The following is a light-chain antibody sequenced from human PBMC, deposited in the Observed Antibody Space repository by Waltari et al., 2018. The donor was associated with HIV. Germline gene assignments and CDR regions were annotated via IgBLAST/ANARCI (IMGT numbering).Light chain of an antibody. V-gene: IGKV3-11*01. CDR3: QQRSNWPPRYS. Sequence: ENVLTQSPATLSLSPGERATLSCRASQNVSSYLAWYQQKPGQAPRLLIYGASNRATGIPARFSGRGSGTDFTLTINSLDPEDFAVYYCQQRSNWPPRYSFGQGTKLEIK. J-gene: IGKJ2*03. CDR1: QNVSSY. CDR2: GAS.